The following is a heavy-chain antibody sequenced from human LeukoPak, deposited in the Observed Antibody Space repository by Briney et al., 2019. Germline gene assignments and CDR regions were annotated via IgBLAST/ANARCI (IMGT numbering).Heavy chain of an antibody. CDR2: ISGSGGST. CDR3: AKDLEGRGYSYGIDY. Sequence: GGSLRLSCAASGFTFSSYAMSWVRQAPGKGLEWASAISGSGGSTYYADSVKGRFTISRDNSKNTLYLQMNSLRAEDTAVYYCAKDLEGRGYSYGIDYWGQGTLVTVSS. J-gene: IGHJ4*02. CDR1: GFTFSSYA. D-gene: IGHD5-18*01. V-gene: IGHV3-23*01.